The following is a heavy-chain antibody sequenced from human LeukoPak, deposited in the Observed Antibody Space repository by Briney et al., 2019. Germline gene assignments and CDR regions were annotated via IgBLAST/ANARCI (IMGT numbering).Heavy chain of an antibody. D-gene: IGHD3-10*01. J-gene: IGHJ4*02. V-gene: IGHV3-74*01. CDR3: AREVGSGNSDRYFDY. CDR2: INSDGSGT. Sequence: PGGPLRLSCAASEFTFSNYWIHWVRQAPGKGLVWVSRINSDGSGTNYADSVKGRFTISRDNSNNTLYLQMKSLRAEDTAVYYCAREVGSGNSDRYFDYWGQGTLVTVSS. CDR1: EFTFSNYW.